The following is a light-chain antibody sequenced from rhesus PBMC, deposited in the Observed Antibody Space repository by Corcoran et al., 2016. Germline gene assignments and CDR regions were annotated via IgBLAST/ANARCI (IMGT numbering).Light chain of an antibody. CDR2: GAS. J-gene: IGKJ2*01. V-gene: IGKV3-53*01. CDR1: QSVSSY. CDR3: QKYSSSPPYS. Sequence: QVILTQSPATLSLSPGERATLSCRTSQSVSSYLAWYQQKPGQAPRLLLYGASSRATGIPSRFSGSGSGTEFTLTISSLEPEDFAVYYCQKYSSSPPYSFGQGTKVEIK.